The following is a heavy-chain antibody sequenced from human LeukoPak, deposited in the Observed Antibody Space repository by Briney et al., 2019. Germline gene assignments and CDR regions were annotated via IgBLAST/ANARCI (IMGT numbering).Heavy chain of an antibody. V-gene: IGHV3-7*05. J-gene: IGHJ4*02. CDR3: ARGFEVEMATMMDY. D-gene: IGHD5-24*01. CDR1: GFTFSSYL. Sequence: GGSLRLSCAASGFTFSSYLMSWVRQAPGIGLEWVANIKQEGSEKYYVDSVKGRFTISRDNAKNSLYLQMDSLRAEDTAVYYCARGFEVEMATMMDYWGQGTLVTVSS. CDR2: IKQEGSEK.